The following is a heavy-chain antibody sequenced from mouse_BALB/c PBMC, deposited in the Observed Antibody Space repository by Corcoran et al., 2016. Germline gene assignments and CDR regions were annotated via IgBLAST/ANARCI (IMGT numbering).Heavy chain of an antibody. CDR3: ARKDRGFAY. J-gene: IGHJ3*01. CDR2: INTYTGEP. CDR1: GYTFTNYG. Sequence: QIQLVQSGPELKNPGETVKISCKASGYTFTNYGMNWVKQAPGKGLKWMGWINTYTGEPTYADDFKGRFAFSLETSASTAYLQINNLKNEDMATYFCARKDRGFAYWGQGTLVTVSA. V-gene: IGHV9-1*02.